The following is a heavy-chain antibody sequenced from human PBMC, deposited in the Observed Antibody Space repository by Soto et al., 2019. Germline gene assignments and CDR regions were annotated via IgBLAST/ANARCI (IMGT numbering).Heavy chain of an antibody. CDR2: IIPIFGTA. J-gene: IGHJ5*02. CDR3: ARATYYDFWSGYNWFDP. D-gene: IGHD3-3*01. CDR1: GGTFSSYA. Sequence: QVQLVQSGAEVKKPGSSVKVSCKASGGTFSSYAISWVRQAPGQGLEWMGGIIPIFGTANYAQKFQGRVTITADESTSTAYMERSSLRSEDTAVYYCARATYYDFWSGYNWFDPWGQGTLVTVSS. V-gene: IGHV1-69*01.